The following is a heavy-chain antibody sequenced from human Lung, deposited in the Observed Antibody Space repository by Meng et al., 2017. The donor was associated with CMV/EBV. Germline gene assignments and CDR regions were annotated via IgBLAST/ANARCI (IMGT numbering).Heavy chain of an antibody. CDR3: TADHGSGRYS. CDR1: GSIFNTYW. CDR2: INPDGRST. V-gene: IGHV3-74*03. Sequence: LSCAASGSIFNTYWMHWVRQAPGKGLVWVSRINPDGRSTTYAESVKGRFTISRDNAKNTLYLQMNSLRDEDTAVYYCTADHGSGRYSWGQGTLVTVSS. J-gene: IGHJ5*02. D-gene: IGHD3-10*01.